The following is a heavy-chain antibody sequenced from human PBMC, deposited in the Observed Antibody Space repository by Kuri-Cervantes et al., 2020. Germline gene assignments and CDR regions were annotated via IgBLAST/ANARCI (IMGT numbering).Heavy chain of an antibody. V-gene: IGHV1-69*13. J-gene: IGHJ4*02. CDR2: IIPIFGTA. CDR1: GYTFTNYA. CDR3: ATNRGIAVAGSPEFDY. D-gene: IGHD6-19*01. Sequence: SVKDSCKASGYTFTNYAISWVRQAPGQGLEWMGGIIPIFGTANYAQKFQGRVTITADESTSTAYMELRSLRSEDTAVYYCATNRGIAVAGSPEFDYWGQGTLVTVSS.